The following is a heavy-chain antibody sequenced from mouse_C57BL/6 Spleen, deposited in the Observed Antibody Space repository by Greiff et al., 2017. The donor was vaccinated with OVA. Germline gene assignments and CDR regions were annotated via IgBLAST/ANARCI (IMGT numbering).Heavy chain of an antibody. CDR1: GYTFTDYE. CDR2: IDPETGGT. V-gene: IGHV1-15*01. J-gene: IGHJ1*03. CDR3: TRPPPPPYFDV. Sequence: VKLQQSGAELVRPGASVTLSCKASGYTFTDYEMHWVKQTPVHGLEWIGAIDPETGGTAYNQKFKGKAILTADKSSSTAYMELRSLTSEDSAVYYCTRPPPPPYFDVWGTGTTVTVSS.